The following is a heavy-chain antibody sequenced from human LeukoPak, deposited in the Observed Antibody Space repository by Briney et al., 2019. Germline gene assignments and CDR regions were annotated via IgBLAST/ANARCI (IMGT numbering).Heavy chain of an antibody. Sequence: SETLSLTCTVPGYSISSGYYWGWIRQPPGKGLEWIGYIYYSGSTYYNPSLKSRVTISVDTSKNQFSLKLSSVTAADTAVYYCARGGMTTVVTQGAFDIWGQGTMVTVSS. CDR3: ARGGMTTVVTQGAFDI. CDR1: GYSISSGYY. CDR2: IYYSGST. V-gene: IGHV4-38-2*02. D-gene: IGHD4-23*01. J-gene: IGHJ3*02.